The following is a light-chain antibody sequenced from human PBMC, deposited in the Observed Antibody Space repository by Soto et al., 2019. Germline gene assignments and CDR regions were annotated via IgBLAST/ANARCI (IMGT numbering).Light chain of an antibody. J-gene: IGKJ2*01. CDR3: QQRSNWPPGYT. CDR1: QSVSSY. V-gene: IGKV3-11*01. CDR2: DAS. Sequence: EIVLTQSPATLSLSPGERATLSCRASQSVSSYLAWYQQKPGQAPRLLIYDASNRATGIPARFSGSGSGTDITLTLSSLEPEDFAVYYCQQRSNWPPGYTFGQGTKLEIK.